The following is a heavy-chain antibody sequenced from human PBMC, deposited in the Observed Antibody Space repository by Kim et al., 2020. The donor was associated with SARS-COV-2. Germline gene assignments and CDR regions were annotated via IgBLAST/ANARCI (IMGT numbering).Heavy chain of an antibody. J-gene: IGHJ6*02. CDR1: GFTFTNYA. CDR2: VNGGGGST. D-gene: IGHD3-10*01. Sequence: GGSLRLSCAASGFTFTNYAMNWVRQAPGMGLEWVSAVNGGGGSTYHADSVKGRFTISTDKSKNTLYLQMNNLRGEDTAVYYCAKGSGFDYYSGMDVWGPGTTVTVSS. V-gene: IGHV3-23*01. CDR3: AKGSGFDYYSGMDV.